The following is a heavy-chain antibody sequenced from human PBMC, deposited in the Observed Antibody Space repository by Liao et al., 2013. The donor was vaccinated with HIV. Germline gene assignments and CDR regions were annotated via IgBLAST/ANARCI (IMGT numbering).Heavy chain of an antibody. J-gene: IGHJ6*03. CDR3: ARGPYYYYYMDV. Sequence: QVQLQQWGAGLLKPSETLSLTCAVSGGSFSGYYWTWIRQPPGKGLEWIGEINHRGNTNYHPSLKSRVTMSVDTSKNQFSLKLSSVTAADTAVYYCARGPYYYYYMDVWGKGTTVTVSS. CDR2: INHRGNT. CDR1: GGSFSGYY. V-gene: IGHV4-34*01.